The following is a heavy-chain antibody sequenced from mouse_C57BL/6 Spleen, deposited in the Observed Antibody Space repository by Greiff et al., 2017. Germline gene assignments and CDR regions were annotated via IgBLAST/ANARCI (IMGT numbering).Heavy chain of an antibody. CDR1: GFNIKDDY. V-gene: IGHV14-4*01. D-gene: IGHD1-1*01. Sequence: EVQLQQSGAELVRPGASVKLSCTASGFNIKDDYMHWVKQRPEQGLEWIGWIDPENGDTEYASKFQGKATITADTSSNTAYLQLSSLTSEDTAVYYCTTSTTLVARSFAYWGQGTLVTVSA. CDR3: TTSTTLVARSFAY. CDR2: IDPENGDT. J-gene: IGHJ3*01.